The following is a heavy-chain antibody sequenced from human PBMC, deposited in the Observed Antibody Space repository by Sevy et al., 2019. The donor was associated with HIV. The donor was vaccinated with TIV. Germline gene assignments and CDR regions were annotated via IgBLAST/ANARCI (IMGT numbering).Heavy chain of an antibody. Sequence: ASVKVSCKASGYTFTGYYMHWVRQAPGQGLEWMGWINPNSGGTNYAQKFQGRVTMTRDTSISTAYMELGRLRSDDTAVYYCARVSAARHYHYYYGMDVWGQGTTVTVSS. CDR3: ARVSAARHYHYYYGMDV. J-gene: IGHJ6*02. V-gene: IGHV1-2*02. CDR2: INPNSGGT. CDR1: GYTFTGYY. D-gene: IGHD6-6*01.